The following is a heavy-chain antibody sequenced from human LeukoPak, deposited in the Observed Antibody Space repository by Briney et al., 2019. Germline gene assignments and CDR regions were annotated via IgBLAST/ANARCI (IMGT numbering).Heavy chain of an antibody. D-gene: IGHD6-13*01. V-gene: IGHV4-30-2*01. CDR3: ARGGDLAAAGRYNWFDP. CDR2: IYHSGST. CDR1: GGSISSGGYS. J-gene: IGHJ5*02. Sequence: SETLSLTCAVSGGSISSGGYSWSWIRQPPGKGLEWIGYIYHSGSTYYNPSLKSRVTISVDRSKNQLSLKLSSVTAADTAVYYCARGGDLAAAGRYNWFDPWGQGTLVTVSS.